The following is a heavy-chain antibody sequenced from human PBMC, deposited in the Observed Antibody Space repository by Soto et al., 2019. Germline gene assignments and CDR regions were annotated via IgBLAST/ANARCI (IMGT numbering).Heavy chain of an antibody. CDR2: ISYDGSNK. J-gene: IGHJ4*02. D-gene: IGHD3-9*01. V-gene: IGHV3-30-3*01. CDR3: ARPPYDILTGYYVY. CDR1: GFTFSSYA. Sequence: GGSLRLSCAASGFTFSSYAMHWVRQAPGKGLEWVAVISYDGSNKYYADSVKGRFTISRDNSKNTLYLQMNSLRAEDTAVYYCARPPYDILTGYYVYWGQGTLVTVSS.